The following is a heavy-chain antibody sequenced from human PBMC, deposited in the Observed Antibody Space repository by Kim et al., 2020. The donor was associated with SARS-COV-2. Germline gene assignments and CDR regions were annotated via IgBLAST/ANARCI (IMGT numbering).Heavy chain of an antibody. J-gene: IGHJ4*02. CDR1: GYTFTSYS. D-gene: IGHD6-13*01. V-gene: IGHV1-3*01. CDR3: ARVHGIAAAIDY. CDR2: INPNNGKT. Sequence: ASVKVSCKASGYTFTSYSMHWVRQAPGQRLEWMGWINPNNGKTKFSQNFQGRVTFTRDTSATTAYMELNSLRSEDTAVYYCARVHGIAAAIDYWGQGIPV.